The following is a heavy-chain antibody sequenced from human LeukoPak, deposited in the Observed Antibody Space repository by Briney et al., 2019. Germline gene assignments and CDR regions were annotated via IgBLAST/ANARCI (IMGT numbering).Heavy chain of an antibody. CDR2: ISSTGGTI. Sequence: GGSLRLSCAASGFTFSSNSMNWVRQAPGKGLEWVSYISSTGGTIYYADSMKGRFTISRDNAKNSLYLQMNSLRVEDTAVYYCARVGGGGAFDYWGQGTLVTVSS. J-gene: IGHJ4*02. CDR3: ARVGGGGAFDY. D-gene: IGHD2-15*01. CDR1: GFTFSSNS. V-gene: IGHV3-48*04.